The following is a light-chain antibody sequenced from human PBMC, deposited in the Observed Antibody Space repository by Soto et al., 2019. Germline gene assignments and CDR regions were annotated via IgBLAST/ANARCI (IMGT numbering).Light chain of an antibody. V-gene: IGKV1-39*01. CDR2: AXS. Sequence: DVQMIQSPSSLSAVVGDRVSITCQASQRIXSYLNWYQQEPGKAPKLLIYAXSSLQRGVPSRLSGSGSGTDFTLTISSLQPEHFATYYCQQSYSTTSTFGQGTRLEIK. J-gene: IGKJ5*01. CDR3: QQSYSTTST. CDR1: QRIXSY.